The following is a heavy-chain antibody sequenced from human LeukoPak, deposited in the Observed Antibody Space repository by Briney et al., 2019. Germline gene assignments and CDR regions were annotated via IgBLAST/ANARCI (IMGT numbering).Heavy chain of an antibody. CDR3: ARGQWIAAAGIRLDY. V-gene: IGHV1-46*01. Sequence: ASVKVSCKASGYTFTSYCMHWVRQAPGQGLEWMGIINPSGGSTSYAQKFQGRVTMTRDTSTSTVYMELSSLRSEDTAVYYCARGQWIAAAGIRLDYWGQGTLVTVSS. D-gene: IGHD6-13*01. J-gene: IGHJ4*02. CDR1: GYTFTSYC. CDR2: INPSGGST.